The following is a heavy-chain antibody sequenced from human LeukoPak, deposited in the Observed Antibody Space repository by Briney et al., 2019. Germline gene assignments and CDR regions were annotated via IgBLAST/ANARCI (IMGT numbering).Heavy chain of an antibody. D-gene: IGHD3-3*01. Sequence: GGSLRLSCAASGFTFSSYGMHWVRQAPGKGLEWVAFIRYDGSNKYYADSVKGRFTISRDNSKNTLYLQMNSLRAEDTAVYYCAKDGMLGVAPGYMDVWGKGTTVTVSS. V-gene: IGHV3-30*02. J-gene: IGHJ6*03. CDR2: IRYDGSNK. CDR3: AKDGMLGVAPGYMDV. CDR1: GFTFSSYG.